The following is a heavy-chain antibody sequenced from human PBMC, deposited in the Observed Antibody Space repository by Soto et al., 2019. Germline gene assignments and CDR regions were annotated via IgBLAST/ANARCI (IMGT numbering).Heavy chain of an antibody. CDR2: IIPILGIA. Sequence: ASVKVSCKASGGTFSSYTISWVRQAPGQGLEWMGRIIPILGIANYAQKFQGRVTITADKSTSTAYMELSSLRSEDTAVYYCARDADYDILTGYSIWFDPRGQGTLVTVSS. J-gene: IGHJ5*02. D-gene: IGHD3-9*01. CDR3: ARDADYDILTGYSIWFDP. CDR1: GGTFSSYT. V-gene: IGHV1-69*04.